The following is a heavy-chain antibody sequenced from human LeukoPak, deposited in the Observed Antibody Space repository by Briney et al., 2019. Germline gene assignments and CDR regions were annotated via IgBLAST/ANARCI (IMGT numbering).Heavy chain of an antibody. Sequence: GGSLRLSCAASGFTVSNNYMSWVRQAPGKGLEWVSVLYTSGGTYSADSVKGRFTISRDNSKNTLYLQMTFLRVEDTAVYFCAREDVFTRNNFYGMDVWGQGTTVIVSS. J-gene: IGHJ6*02. V-gene: IGHV3-53*01. D-gene: IGHD2-2*01. CDR1: GFTVSNNY. CDR3: AREDVFTRNNFYGMDV. CDR2: LYTSGGT.